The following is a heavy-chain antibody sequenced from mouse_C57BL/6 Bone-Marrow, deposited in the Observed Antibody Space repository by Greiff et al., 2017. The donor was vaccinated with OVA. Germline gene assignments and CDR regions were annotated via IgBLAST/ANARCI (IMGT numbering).Heavy chain of an antibody. V-gene: IGHV1-82*01. Sequence: VKLQESGPELVKPGASVKISCKASGYAFSSSWMNWVKQRPGKGLEWIGRIYPGDGDTNYNGKFKGKATLTADKSSSTAYMQLSSLTSEDSAVYFCARVGRLDYWGQGTTLTVSS. J-gene: IGHJ2*01. CDR1: GYAFSSSW. CDR2: IYPGDGDT. D-gene: IGHD4-1*01. CDR3: ARVGRLDY.